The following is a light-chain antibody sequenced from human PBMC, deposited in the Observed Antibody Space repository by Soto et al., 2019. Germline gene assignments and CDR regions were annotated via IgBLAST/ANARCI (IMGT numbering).Light chain of an antibody. J-gene: IGKJ3*01. CDR1: QSVASRI. V-gene: IGKV3D-20*02. CDR2: GTS. CDR3: QQRSNWPPT. Sequence: EIVLTQSPGTLSLSPGERATLACRASQSVASRILAWYQQKPGQAPRLLIYGTSSRAIHTPDRFSGSGSGTDFTLTISSLEPEDFAVYYCQQRSNWPPTFGPGTKVDIK.